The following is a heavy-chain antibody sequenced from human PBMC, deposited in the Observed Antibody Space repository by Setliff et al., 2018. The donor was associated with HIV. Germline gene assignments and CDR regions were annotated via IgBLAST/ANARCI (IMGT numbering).Heavy chain of an antibody. CDR3: ARDSRASYLSYYYYHYLDV. D-gene: IGHD3-16*02. CDR1: GFTFSTYS. V-gene: IGHV3-48*01. J-gene: IGHJ6*03. CDR2: ISGTSGTM. Sequence: GGSLRLSCAASGFTFSTYSMNWVRQAPGKGLEWVSYISGTSGTMYYADSVKGRFTISRDNAKNSLFLQMNSLTAEETAVYYCARDSRASYLSYYYYHYLDVWGKGTTVTVSS.